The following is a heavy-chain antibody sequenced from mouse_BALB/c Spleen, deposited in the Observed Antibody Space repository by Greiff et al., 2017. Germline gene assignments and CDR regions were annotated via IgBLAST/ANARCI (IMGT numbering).Heavy chain of an antibody. D-gene: IGHD3-1*01. J-gene: IGHJ2*01. CDR2: IDPYNGGT. Sequence: VQLQQPGAELVMPGASVKVSCKASGYAFTSYNMYWVKQSHGKSLEWIGYIDPYNGGTSYNQKFKGKATLTVDKSSSTAYMHLNSLTSEDSAVYYCARLASSGYEGDYWGQGTTLTVSS. CDR1: GYAFTSYN. V-gene: IGHV1S135*01. CDR3: ARLASSGYEGDY.